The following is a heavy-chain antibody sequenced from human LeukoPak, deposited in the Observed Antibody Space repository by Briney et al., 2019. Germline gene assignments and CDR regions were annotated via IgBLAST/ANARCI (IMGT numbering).Heavy chain of an antibody. Sequence: SETLSLTCTVSGGSISTYYWSWIRQPPGKGLEWIGYIYYSGSTNYNPSLKSRVTISVDTSKNQFSLKLNSVTAADTAVYYCARGGNCSGGSCYSDRGWFDPWGQGTLVTVSS. D-gene: IGHD2-15*01. CDR2: IYYSGST. V-gene: IGHV4-59*01. CDR3: ARGGNCSGGSCYSDRGWFDP. J-gene: IGHJ5*02. CDR1: GGSISTYY.